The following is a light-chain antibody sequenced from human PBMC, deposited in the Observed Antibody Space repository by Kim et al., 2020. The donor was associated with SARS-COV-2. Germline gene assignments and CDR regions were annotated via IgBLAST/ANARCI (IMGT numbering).Light chain of an antibody. CDR1: QSVSIS. Sequence: SLTAGERASLSCRASQSVSISLAWYKQKPGQAPRLLIYDASNRATGIPARFSGSGSGTDFTLTISSLEPEDSAVYYCQQRTNWPPSFGQGTKLEI. J-gene: IGKJ2*03. CDR2: DAS. CDR3: QQRTNWPPS. V-gene: IGKV3-11*01.